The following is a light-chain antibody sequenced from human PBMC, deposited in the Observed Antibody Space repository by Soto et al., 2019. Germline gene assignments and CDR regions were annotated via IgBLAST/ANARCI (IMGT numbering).Light chain of an antibody. CDR3: QQYNSYRT. CDR1: QSISSW. Sequence: DIQMTQSPSTLSASVGDRVTITCRASQSISSWVAWYQQKPGKAPKLLIYKASSLESGVPSRFSGSGSGTEFTLTISSLQPDDFATYYCQQYNSYRTFGQGTKGEIK. V-gene: IGKV1-5*03. CDR2: KAS. J-gene: IGKJ1*01.